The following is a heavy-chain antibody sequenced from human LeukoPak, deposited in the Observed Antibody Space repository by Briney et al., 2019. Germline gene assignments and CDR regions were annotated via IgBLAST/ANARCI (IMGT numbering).Heavy chain of an antibody. CDR2: ISGSGGST. CDR1: GFTFSSYA. CDR3: AKVYLRYYYGMDV. V-gene: IGHV3-23*01. D-gene: IGHD2-21*01. Sequence: PGGSLRLSCAASGFTFSSYAMSWVRQAPGKGLEWVSAISGSGGSTYYADSVKGRFTISRDNSKNTLYLQINSLRAEDTAVYYCAKVYLRYYYGMDVWGQGTTVTVSS. J-gene: IGHJ6*02.